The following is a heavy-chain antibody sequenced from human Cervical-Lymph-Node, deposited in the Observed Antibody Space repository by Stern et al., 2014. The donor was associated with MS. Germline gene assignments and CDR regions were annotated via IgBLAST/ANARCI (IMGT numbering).Heavy chain of an antibody. CDR1: GGTFSSSA. CDR2: IIPILGTA. Sequence: QVQLVESGADVKKPGSSLTVSCKASGGTFSSSAISWVRQAPGQGLAWMGGIIPILGTANYAQKIQGRVTITTEEPTTNAYLPMSSLRSEDTAVYYCARGELKEGLVRGMDVWGQGTTVTVSS. D-gene: IGHD1-26*01. J-gene: IGHJ6*02. V-gene: IGHV1-69*01. CDR3: ARGELKEGLVRGMDV.